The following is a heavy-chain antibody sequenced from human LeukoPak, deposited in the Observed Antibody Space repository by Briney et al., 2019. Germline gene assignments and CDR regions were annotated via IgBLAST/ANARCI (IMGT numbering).Heavy chain of an antibody. V-gene: IGHV4-59*08. Sequence: PSETLSLTCTVSGGSISSYYWSWIRQPPGKGLEWIGYIYYSGSTNYNPSLNSRVTISVDTYKNQFSLKLSSVTAADTAVYYCARAYSSSWHFDYWGQGTLVTVSS. D-gene: IGHD6-13*01. CDR3: ARAYSSSWHFDY. CDR2: IYYSGST. J-gene: IGHJ4*02. CDR1: GGSISSYY.